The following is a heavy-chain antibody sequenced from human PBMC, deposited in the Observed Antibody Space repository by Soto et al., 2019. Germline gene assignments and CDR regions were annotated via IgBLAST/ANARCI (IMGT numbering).Heavy chain of an antibody. Sequence: GGSLRLSCVAPGFTFSSYAMSWVRQAPGKGLEWVSAISGSGGSANYADSVKGRFTISRDNSKNTLYLQMNSLKVEDTAVYHCAEHPGYSSGWYADYWGQGILVNVSS. D-gene: IGHD6-19*01. J-gene: IGHJ4*02. CDR1: GFTFSSYA. CDR2: ISGSGGSA. V-gene: IGHV3-23*01. CDR3: AEHPGYSSGWYADY.